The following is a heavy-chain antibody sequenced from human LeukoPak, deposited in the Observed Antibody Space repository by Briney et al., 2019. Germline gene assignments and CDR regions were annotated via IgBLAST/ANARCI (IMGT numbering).Heavy chain of an antibody. CDR1: GFTFDDYG. CDR3: ARGYSSATRGSGGAFDI. J-gene: IGHJ3*02. CDR2: INWNGGST. Sequence: PGGSLRLSCAASGFTFDDYGMSWVRQAPGKGLEWVSGINWNGGSTGYADSVKGRFTISRDNANNSLYLQMNSLRAEDTALYYCARGYSSATRGSGGAFDIWGQGTMVTVSS. V-gene: IGHV3-20*04. D-gene: IGHD6-19*01.